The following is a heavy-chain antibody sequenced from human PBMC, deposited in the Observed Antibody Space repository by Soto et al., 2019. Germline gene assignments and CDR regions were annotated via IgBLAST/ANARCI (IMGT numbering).Heavy chain of an antibody. CDR3: ARVSGGNYRIDY. J-gene: IGHJ4*02. CDR2: IYYSGST. CDR1: GGFINNYY. V-gene: IGHV4-59*01. Sequence: PSETLSLTCTVSGGFINNYYWSWIRQPPGKGLEWIGYIYYSGSTNYNPSLKSRVTMSVDTSKNQFSLKLSSVSASDTAVYYCARVSGGNYRIDYWGQGTLVTVS. D-gene: IGHD3-22*01.